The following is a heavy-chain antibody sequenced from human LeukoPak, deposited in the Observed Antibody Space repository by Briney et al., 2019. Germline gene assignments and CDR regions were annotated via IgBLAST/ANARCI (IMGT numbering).Heavy chain of an antibody. CDR1: GFTFSSYW. J-gene: IGHJ4*02. V-gene: IGHV3-74*01. CDR2: INSDGSST. D-gene: IGHD6-19*01. Sequence: PGGSLRLSCAASGFTFSSYWMHWVRQAPGKGLVWVSRINSDGSSTSYADSVKGRFTISRDNAKNTLYLQMNSLRAEDTAVYYCARAFDYSSGWSAFDYWGQGTLVTVSS. CDR3: ARAFDYSSGWSAFDY.